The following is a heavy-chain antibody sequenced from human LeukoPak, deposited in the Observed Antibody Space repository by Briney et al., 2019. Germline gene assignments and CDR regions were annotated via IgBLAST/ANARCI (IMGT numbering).Heavy chain of an antibody. Sequence: SETLSLTCTVSGGSISSGSYYWSWIRQPAGKGLEWIGRIYTSGSTNYNPSLKSRVTISVDTSKNQFSLKLSSVTAADTAVYYCARAPGSGYLYHYYYYYMDVWGKGTTVTVSS. CDR3: ARAPGSGYLYHYYYYYMDV. J-gene: IGHJ6*03. CDR1: GGSISSGSYY. D-gene: IGHD3-3*01. V-gene: IGHV4-61*02. CDR2: IYTSGST.